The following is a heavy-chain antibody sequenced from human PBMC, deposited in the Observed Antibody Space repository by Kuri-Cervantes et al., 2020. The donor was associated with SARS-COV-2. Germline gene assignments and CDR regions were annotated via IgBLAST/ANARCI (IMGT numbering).Heavy chain of an antibody. D-gene: IGHD2-8*01. CDR2: IYYSAST. CDR3: ARVAGIKRSKLLVPPRYDYYGMDV. Sequence: SETLSLTCTVSGGSISSSNYYWRWIRQPPGKGLKWNGSIYYSASTYYNLYLKGRVTISVDKYKNQFSLKLSSVTAADTAVYYCARVAGIKRSKLLVPPRYDYYGMDVWGRGTTVTVSS. J-gene: IGHJ6*02. CDR1: GGSISSSNYY. V-gene: IGHV4-39*01.